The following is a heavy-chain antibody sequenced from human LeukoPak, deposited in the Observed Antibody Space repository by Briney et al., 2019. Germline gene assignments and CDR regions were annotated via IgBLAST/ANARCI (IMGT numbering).Heavy chain of an antibody. Sequence: QPGGSLRLSCGASGFTFSSYEMNWVRQAPGKGLEWVSYISSSGITIYYADAVKGRFTISRDNAKNSLSLQMNSLRAEGTAVYYCARRWGDSSSPLDSWGQGTLVTVSS. CDR1: GFTFSSYE. D-gene: IGHD3-22*01. V-gene: IGHV3-48*03. CDR2: ISSSGITI. CDR3: ARRWGDSSSPLDS. J-gene: IGHJ4*02.